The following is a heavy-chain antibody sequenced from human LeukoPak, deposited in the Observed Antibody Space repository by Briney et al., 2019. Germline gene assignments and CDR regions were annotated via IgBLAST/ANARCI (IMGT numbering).Heavy chain of an antibody. CDR3: AKFFRSWFGELVSSYYYYMDV. V-gene: IGHV3-30*02. Sequence: GGSLRLSCAASGFTFSSYGMHWVRQAPGKGLEWVAFIRYDGSNKYYADSVKGRFTISRDNSKNTLYLQMNSLRAEDTAVYYCAKFFRSWFGELVSSYYYYMDVWGKGTTVTISS. D-gene: IGHD3-10*01. CDR2: IRYDGSNK. CDR1: GFTFSSYG. J-gene: IGHJ6*03.